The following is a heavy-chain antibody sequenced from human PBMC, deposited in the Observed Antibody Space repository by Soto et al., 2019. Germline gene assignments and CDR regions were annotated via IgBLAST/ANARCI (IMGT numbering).Heavy chain of an antibody. J-gene: IGHJ6*02. CDR3: ARAYCSPKSCYNSGGPKYLNYYGMDV. CDR1: GFTFSGYA. V-gene: IGHV3-30*04. D-gene: IGHD2-2*02. CDR2: ISFHGRDK. Sequence: GGSLRLSCAASGFTFSGYAFHWVRQAPGKGLEWVALISFHGRDKSYADSVKGRFTISRDNSRNTLFLQMNSLRPEDTAVYFCARAYCSPKSCYNSGGPKYLNYYGMDVWGQGTTVTVSS.